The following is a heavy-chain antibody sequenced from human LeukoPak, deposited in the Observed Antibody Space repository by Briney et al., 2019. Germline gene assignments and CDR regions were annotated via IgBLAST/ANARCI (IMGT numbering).Heavy chain of an antibody. D-gene: IGHD4-11*01. J-gene: IGHJ4*02. V-gene: IGHV4-34*01. Sequence: SETLSLTCAVYGGTFSGYYWSWIRQPPGKGLEWIGEINHSGSTNYNPSLKSRVTISVDTSKNQFSLKLSSVTAADTAMYYCARGNDYSNYGYWGQGTLVTVSS. CDR1: GGTFSGYY. CDR2: INHSGST. CDR3: ARGNDYSNYGY.